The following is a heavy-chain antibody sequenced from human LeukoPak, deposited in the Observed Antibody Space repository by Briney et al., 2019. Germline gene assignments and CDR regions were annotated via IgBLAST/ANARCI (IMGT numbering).Heavy chain of an antibody. D-gene: IGHD6-19*01. J-gene: IGHJ4*02. CDR3: ARGLGSGWQDY. CDR2: ITSSSVTI. V-gene: IGHV3-48*04. Sequence: GGSLRLSCAASGFPFSSYNMNWVRQAPGKGLEWVSFITSSSVTIYYADSVKGRFTISRDNAKNSLYLQMNSLRGEDTAVYYCARGLGSGWQDYWGQGTLVTVSS. CDR1: GFPFSSYN.